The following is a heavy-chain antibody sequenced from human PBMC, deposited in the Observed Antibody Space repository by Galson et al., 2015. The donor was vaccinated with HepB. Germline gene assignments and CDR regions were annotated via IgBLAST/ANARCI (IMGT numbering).Heavy chain of an antibody. D-gene: IGHD3-10*01. J-gene: IGHJ3*02. CDR1: GFTFGHYP. CDR3: ARDTYSYGSGSYSDVFHM. V-gene: IGHV3-30*09. CDR2: ISYDGRET. Sequence: SLRLSCAASGFTFGHYPMHWVRQSPGEGLQWVAFISYDGRETRYTDSVQGRFAISRDNSKNTVSLQMNSLTREDTALYFCARDTYSYGSGSYSDVFHMWGQGTMVIVSS.